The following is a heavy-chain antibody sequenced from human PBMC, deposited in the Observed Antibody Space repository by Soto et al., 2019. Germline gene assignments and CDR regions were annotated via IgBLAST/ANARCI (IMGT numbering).Heavy chain of an antibody. CDR2: ISGSGGST. Sequence: GGSLRLSCAASGFTFSSYAMSWVRQAPGKGLEWVSAISGSGGSTYYADSVKGRFTISRDNSKNTLYLQMNSLRAEDTAVYYCVKTRGNYYYYGMDVWGQGTTVTVSS. CDR1: GFTFSSYA. J-gene: IGHJ6*02. D-gene: IGHD2-2*01. V-gene: IGHV3-23*01. CDR3: VKTRGNYYYYGMDV.